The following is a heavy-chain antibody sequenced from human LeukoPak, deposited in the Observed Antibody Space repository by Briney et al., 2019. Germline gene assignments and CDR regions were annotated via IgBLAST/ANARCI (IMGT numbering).Heavy chain of an antibody. CDR3: AKMAYGIAARPWYFDY. V-gene: IGHV3-23*01. CDR2: ISGSGGST. Sequence: GGSLRLSCAAPGFTFSSYAMSWVRQAPGKGLEWVSAISGSGGSTYYADSVKGRFTISRDNSKNTLYLQMNSLRAEDTAVYYCAKMAYGIAARPWYFDYWGQGTLVTVSS. J-gene: IGHJ4*02. CDR1: GFTFSSYA. D-gene: IGHD6-6*01.